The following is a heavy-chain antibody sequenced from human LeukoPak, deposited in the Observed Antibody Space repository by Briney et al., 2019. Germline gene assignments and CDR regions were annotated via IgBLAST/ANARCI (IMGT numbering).Heavy chain of an antibody. CDR3: ARGVWGSYRYTGSFDY. D-gene: IGHD3-16*02. CDR1: GGSISSSSYY. CDR2: IYYSGST. V-gene: IGHV4-39*01. J-gene: IGHJ4*02. Sequence: SETLSLTCTASGGSISSSSYYWGWIRQPPGKGLEWIGSIYYSGSTYYNPSLKSRVTISVDTSKNQFSLKLSSVTAADTAVYYCARGVWGSYRYTGSFDYWGQGTLVTVSS.